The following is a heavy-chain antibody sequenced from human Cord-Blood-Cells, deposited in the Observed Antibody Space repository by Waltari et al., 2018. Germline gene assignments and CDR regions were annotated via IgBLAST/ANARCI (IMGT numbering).Heavy chain of an antibody. CDR1: VGPISSYY. CDR2: IYTSGST. Sequence: QVQLQESGPGLVKPSETLSLPCPVSVGPISSYYWSWIRQPAGKGLEWIGRIYTSGSTNYNPSLKSRVTMSVDTSKNQFSLKLSSVTAADTAVYYCARSYSSGRGAWGAWDIWGQGTMVTVSS. D-gene: IGHD6-19*01. V-gene: IGHV4-4*07. CDR3: ARSYSSGRGAWGAWDI. J-gene: IGHJ3*02.